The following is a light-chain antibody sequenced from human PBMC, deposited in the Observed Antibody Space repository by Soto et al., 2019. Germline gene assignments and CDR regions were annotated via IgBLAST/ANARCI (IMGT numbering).Light chain of an antibody. CDR3: TSYRNSRVV. Sequence: QSAPTQPASMSGSPGQSITISCTGTSGDVGDYVSWYQQHPGKAPKVMIYDVTNRPSGVPDRFSGSKSGNTASLTISGLQAEDEADYYCTSYRNSRVVFGGGTKVTVL. CDR1: SGDVGDY. CDR2: DVT. V-gene: IGLV2-14*03. J-gene: IGLJ3*02.